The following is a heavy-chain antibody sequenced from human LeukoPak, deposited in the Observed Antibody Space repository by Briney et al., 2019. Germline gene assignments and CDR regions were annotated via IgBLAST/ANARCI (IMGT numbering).Heavy chain of an antibody. Sequence: SETLSLTCTVSGGSISSYYWSWIRQPPGEGLEWIAYIYYSGSTNYNPSLKSRVTISVDTSKNQFSLKLSSVTAADTAVYYCARRSYGTDYFDYWGRGTLVTVSS. D-gene: IGHD5-18*01. CDR2: IYYSGST. V-gene: IGHV4-59*08. CDR1: GGSISSYY. J-gene: IGHJ4*02. CDR3: ARRSYGTDYFDY.